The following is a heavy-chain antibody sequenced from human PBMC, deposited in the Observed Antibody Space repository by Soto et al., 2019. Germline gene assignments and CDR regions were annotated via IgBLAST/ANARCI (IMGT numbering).Heavy chain of an antibody. Sequence: PSETLSLTCAVYGGSFCGYYWSWIRQPPGKGLEWIGEINHSGSTNYNPSLKSRVTISVDTSKNQFSLKLSSVTAADTAVYYCARLVWAGKDYWGQGTLVTVSS. CDR1: GGSFCGYY. V-gene: IGHV4-34*01. CDR3: ARLVWAGKDY. CDR2: INHSGST. D-gene: IGHD1-1*01. J-gene: IGHJ4*02.